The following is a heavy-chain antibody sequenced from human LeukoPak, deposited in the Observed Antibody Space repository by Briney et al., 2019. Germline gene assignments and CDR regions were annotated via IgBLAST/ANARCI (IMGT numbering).Heavy chain of an antibody. J-gene: IGHJ4*02. V-gene: IGHV3-21*01. CDR1: GFTFSCYS. CDR3: ARGGRFLEWLLYDY. Sequence: GGPLRLSCAASGFTFSCYSMNWLRQAPGKGLEWVSSISSSSSYIYYADSVKGRFTIPRDNAKNSLYLQMNSLRAEDTAVYYCARGGRFLEWLLYDYWGQGTLVTVSS. D-gene: IGHD3-3*01. CDR2: ISSSSSYI.